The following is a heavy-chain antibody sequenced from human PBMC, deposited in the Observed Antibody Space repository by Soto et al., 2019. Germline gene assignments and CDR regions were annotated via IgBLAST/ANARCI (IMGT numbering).Heavy chain of an antibody. D-gene: IGHD2-15*01. V-gene: IGHV3-11*01. J-gene: IGHJ6*02. CDR3: ARDYCSETTCPNYGMDV. Sequence: GGSLRLSCEASIFTFSDYYMTWIRQAPGKGLEWVSSISSRASATYYADSVRGRFTISRDNAKNSVSLQMNSLRAEGTAVYYCARDYCSETTCPNYGMDVWGQGTMVTVSS. CDR1: IFTFSDYY. CDR2: ISSRASAT.